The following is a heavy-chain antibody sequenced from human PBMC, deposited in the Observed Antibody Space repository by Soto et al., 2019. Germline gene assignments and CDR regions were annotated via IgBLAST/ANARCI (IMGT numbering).Heavy chain of an antibody. CDR3: ARGLGYDSNGRFLAAFDI. D-gene: IGHD3-22*01. J-gene: IGHJ3*02. Sequence: QVQLQESGPGLAKPSQTVSLTCTVSGASLTSGDYYWTWIRQVPGKDLEWIGYIFHTGTTFYTPSLKSLVLMSIDTSDNYFSLNLSSVTAADTAVYYCARGLGYDSNGRFLAAFDIWGHGTLVTVSA. CDR1: GASLTSGDYY. CDR2: IFHTGTT. V-gene: IGHV4-31*01.